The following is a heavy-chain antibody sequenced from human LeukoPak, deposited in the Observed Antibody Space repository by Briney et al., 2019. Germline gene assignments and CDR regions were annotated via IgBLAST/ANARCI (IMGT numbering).Heavy chain of an antibody. J-gene: IGHJ3*02. CDR2: ISGSGGST. CDR3: AKGDYYDSSGYYYEGSPFDAFDI. CDR1: GFTFSSYG. V-gene: IGHV3-23*01. Sequence: GGSLRLSCAASGFTFSSYGMSWVRQAPGKGLEWVSAISGSGGSTYYADSVEGRFTISRDNSKNTLYLQMNSLRAEDTAVYYCAKGDYYDSSGYYYEGSPFDAFDIWGQGTMVTASS. D-gene: IGHD3-22*01.